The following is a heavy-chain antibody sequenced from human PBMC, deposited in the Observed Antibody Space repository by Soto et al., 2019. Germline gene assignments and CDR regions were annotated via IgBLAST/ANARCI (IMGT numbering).Heavy chain of an antibody. V-gene: IGHV4-59*08. Sequence: QVQLQESGPGLVKPSETLSLTCTVSGGSISSYYWSWIRQPPGKGLEWIGYIYYSGSTNYNPSLKSRVHISVDTSKNQFSLKLSSVTAADTAVYYCARLWGWFGDYWGQGTLVTVSS. CDR2: IYYSGST. CDR3: ARLWGWFGDY. D-gene: IGHD3-10*01. CDR1: GGSISSYY. J-gene: IGHJ4*02.